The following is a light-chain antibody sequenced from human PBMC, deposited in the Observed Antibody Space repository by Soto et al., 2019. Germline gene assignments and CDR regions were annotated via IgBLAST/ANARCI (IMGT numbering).Light chain of an antibody. CDR2: DAS. CDR1: QSVSSY. CDR3: QQRSNWPPYT. J-gene: IGKJ2*01. Sequence: EIVLTQSPATLSLCPGERATLSCRASQSVSSYLAWYQQKPGQAPRLLIYDASNRATGIPARFSGSGSGTDFTLIISSLESEDFAIYYCQQRSNWPPYTFGQGTKLEIK. V-gene: IGKV3-11*01.